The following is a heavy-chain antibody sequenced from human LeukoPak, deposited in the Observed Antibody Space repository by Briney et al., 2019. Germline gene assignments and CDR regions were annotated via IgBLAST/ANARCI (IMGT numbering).Heavy chain of an antibody. CDR1: GSSISSYY. D-gene: IGHD1-26*01. CDR2: IYTSGST. J-gene: IGHJ4*02. V-gene: IGHV4-4*09. CDR3: ARRVGARFDY. Sequence: SETLSLTCTVSGSSISSYYWSWIRQPPGKGLEWIGYIYTSGSTNYNPSLKSRVTISVDTSKNQFSLKLSSVTAADTAVYYCARRVGARFDYWGQGTLVTVSS.